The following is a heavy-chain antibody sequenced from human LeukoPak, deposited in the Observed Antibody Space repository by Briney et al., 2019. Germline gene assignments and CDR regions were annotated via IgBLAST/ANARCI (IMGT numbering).Heavy chain of an antibody. V-gene: IGHV3-23*01. CDR3: AKSNYFDSGGYYFFDY. J-gene: IGHJ4*02. Sequence: GGSLRLSCAASGFTFSKYAMTWVRQAPGKGLEWVSGVSVSGGSTNYADSVKGRFTISRDNSKNTLYLQMNSLRAEDTAVYYCAKSNYFDSGGYYFFDYWGQGTLVTVSS. CDR2: VSVSGGST. D-gene: IGHD3-22*01. CDR1: GFTFSKYA.